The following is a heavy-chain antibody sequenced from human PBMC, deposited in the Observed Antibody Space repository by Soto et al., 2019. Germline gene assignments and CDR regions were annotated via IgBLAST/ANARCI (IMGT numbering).Heavy chain of an antibody. CDR2: IGSSSSTI. Sequence: EVQLVESGGGLVQPGGSLRLSCAASGFTFSSYSMNWVRQAPGKGLEWVSYIGSSSSTIYYADSVKGRFPISRDNAKNSLYLQMNSLRDEDTAVYYCARVFYSVAGTGGLDYWGQGTLVTVSS. CDR1: GFTFSSYS. V-gene: IGHV3-48*02. J-gene: IGHJ4*02. CDR3: ARVFYSVAGTGGLDY. D-gene: IGHD6-19*01.